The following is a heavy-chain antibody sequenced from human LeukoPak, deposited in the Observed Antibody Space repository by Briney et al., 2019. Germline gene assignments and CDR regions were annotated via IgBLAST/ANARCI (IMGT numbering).Heavy chain of an antibody. CDR1: GFTFSTYS. CDR3: AKSSPPPINY. CDR2: ISGSGGST. D-gene: IGHD1-14*01. V-gene: IGHV3-23*01. Sequence: GESLRLSCAASGFTFSTYSMNWVRQAPGKGLEWVSAISGSGGSTYYADSVKGRFTISRDNSKSTVYLQMNSLRAEDTAVYYCAKSSPPPINYWGQGTLVTVSS. J-gene: IGHJ4*02.